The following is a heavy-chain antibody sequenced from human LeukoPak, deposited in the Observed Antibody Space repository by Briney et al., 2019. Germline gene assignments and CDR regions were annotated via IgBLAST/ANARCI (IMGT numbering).Heavy chain of an antibody. V-gene: IGHV1-46*01. J-gene: IGHJ6*02. CDR1: GYTVTSYY. D-gene: IGHD5-24*01. Sequence: ASVKVSCKASGYTVTSYYMHWVRQAPGQGLEWMAILNPSGGSSNYAQRFQGRATLTRATSTGTVYMELSSLRSEDTAVYYCASVYKHGMDVWGQGTTVIVSS. CDR2: LNPSGGSS. CDR3: ASVYKHGMDV.